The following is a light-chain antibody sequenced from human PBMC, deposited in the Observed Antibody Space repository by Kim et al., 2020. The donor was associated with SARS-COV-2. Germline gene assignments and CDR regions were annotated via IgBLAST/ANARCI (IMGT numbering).Light chain of an antibody. V-gene: IGLV3-19*01. CDR3: NSRDSSGNHP. CDR2: GKN. CDR1: SLRSYY. Sequence: SSELTQDPAVSVALGQTVRITCQGDSLRSYYASWYQQKPGQAPVLVSYGKNNRPSGIPDRFSGSSSGNTASLTITGAQAEDEADYYCNSRDSSGNHPFGT. J-gene: IGLJ1*01.